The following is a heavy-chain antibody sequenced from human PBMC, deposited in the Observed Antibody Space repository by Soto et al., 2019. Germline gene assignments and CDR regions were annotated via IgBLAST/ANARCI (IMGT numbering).Heavy chain of an antibody. D-gene: IGHD3-22*01. CDR1: GGSFSGYS. CDR3: ARHEAIVDSSGSDAFDI. J-gene: IGHJ3*02. V-gene: IGHV4-34*01. Sequence: PSETLSLTCAVYGGSFSGYSWTWIRQPPGTGLEWIGEINHTGSTNYNPSLKSRVTISVDTSKNQFSLKLTSVTAADTAVYYCARHEAIVDSSGSDAFDIWGQGTMVTVSS. CDR2: INHTGST.